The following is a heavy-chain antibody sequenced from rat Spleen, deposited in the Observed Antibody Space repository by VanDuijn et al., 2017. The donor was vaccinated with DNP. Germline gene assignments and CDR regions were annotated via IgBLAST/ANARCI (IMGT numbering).Heavy chain of an antibody. V-gene: IGHV5S23*01. CDR2: ISTGGVKT. D-gene: IGHD1-2*01. CDR3: ARREAAPFDY. Sequence: EVQLVESGGGLVQPGRSLNLSCAASGFIFSNYYMAWVRQAPTKGLEWVASISTGGVKTYYRDSVKGRITISRDNAKSTLYLQMDSLRSEDTATYYCARREAAPFDYWGQGAMVTVSS. CDR1: GFIFSNYY. J-gene: IGHJ2*01.